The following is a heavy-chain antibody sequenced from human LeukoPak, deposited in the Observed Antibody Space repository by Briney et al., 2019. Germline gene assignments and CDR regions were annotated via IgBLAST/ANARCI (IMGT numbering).Heavy chain of an antibody. D-gene: IGHD5-18*01. J-gene: IGHJ5*02. CDR3: ARAARGAMARNWFDP. CDR2: INTNTGNP. Sequence: VASVKVSCKASGYTFTSYAMNWVRQAPGQGLEWMGWINTNTGNPTYAQGFTGRFVFSLDTSVSTAYLQISSLKAEDTAVYYCARAARGAMARNWFDPWGQGTLVTVSS. V-gene: IGHV7-4-1*02. CDR1: GYTFTSYA.